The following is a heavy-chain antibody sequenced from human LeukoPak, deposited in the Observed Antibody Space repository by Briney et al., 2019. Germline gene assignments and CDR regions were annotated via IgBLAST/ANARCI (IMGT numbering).Heavy chain of an antibody. J-gene: IGHJ3*02. CDR2: ISYDGSNK. CDR3: VRTFDI. V-gene: IGHV3-30*03. Sequence: GGSLRLSCAASGFTFSSYGMHWVSQAPGKGLEWVAVISYDGSNKYYADSVKGRFTISRDNSKNTLYLQMNSLRAEDTAVYYCVRTFDIWGQGTMVTVSS. CDR1: GFTFSSYG.